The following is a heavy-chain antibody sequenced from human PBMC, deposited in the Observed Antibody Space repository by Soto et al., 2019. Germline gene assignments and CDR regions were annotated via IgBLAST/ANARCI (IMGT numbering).Heavy chain of an antibody. V-gene: IGHV4-31*03. CDR3: ARSGVTGIVIPSHWFDP. Sequence: SEALSLTCTVSGDSIGGVGYWSWIRQSPGRGLEWIGCISSSGSTYYNPALNNRISLSLDTSQNQFSLKLLSVTAADTAIYYCARSGVTGIVIPSHWFDPWGQGTLVTVSS. D-gene: IGHD2-21*02. CDR2: ISSSGST. J-gene: IGHJ5*02. CDR1: GDSIGGVGY.